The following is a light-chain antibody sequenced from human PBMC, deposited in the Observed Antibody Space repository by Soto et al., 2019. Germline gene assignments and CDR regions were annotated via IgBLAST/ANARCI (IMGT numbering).Light chain of an antibody. J-gene: IGKJ2*01. CDR2: GAS. CDR1: QSVGNN. CDR3: QHYNNWPYA. V-gene: IGKV3-15*01. Sequence: ETVMTQSPATLPVSPGERATLSCRASQSVGNNVAWFQQKPGQAPRLLIYGASDRATEVPVRFSGSGSGTEFTFTSSSVHAEDFAVYYWQHYNNWPYAFGQGTKLEIK.